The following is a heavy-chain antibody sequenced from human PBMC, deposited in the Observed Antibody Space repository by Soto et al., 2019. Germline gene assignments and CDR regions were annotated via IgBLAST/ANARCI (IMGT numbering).Heavy chain of an antibody. D-gene: IGHD2-2*01. J-gene: IGHJ6*02. Sequence: GGSLRLSCAASGFTFSSYAMHWVRQAPGKGLEWVAVISYDGSNKYYADSVKGRFTISRDNSKNTLYLQMNSLRAEDTAVYYCARTRYCSSTSCYLSPGGMDVWGQGTTVIVSS. CDR2: ISYDGSNK. CDR3: ARTRYCSSTSCYLSPGGMDV. V-gene: IGHV3-30-3*01. CDR1: GFTFSSYA.